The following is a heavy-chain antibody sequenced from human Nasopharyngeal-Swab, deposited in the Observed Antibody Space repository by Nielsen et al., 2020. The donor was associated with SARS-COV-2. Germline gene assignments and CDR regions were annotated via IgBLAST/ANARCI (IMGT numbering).Heavy chain of an antibody. Sequence: GESLKISCAAPGFTFSDYYMSWIRQAPGKGLEWVSYISSSSSYTNYADSVKGRFTISRDNAKNSLYLQMNSLRAEDTAVYYCARTPLTTVTVYYYGMDVWGQGTTVTVSS. CDR3: ARTPLTTVTVYYYGMDV. J-gene: IGHJ6*02. CDR1: GFTFSDYY. V-gene: IGHV3-11*03. D-gene: IGHD4-11*01. CDR2: ISSSSSYT.